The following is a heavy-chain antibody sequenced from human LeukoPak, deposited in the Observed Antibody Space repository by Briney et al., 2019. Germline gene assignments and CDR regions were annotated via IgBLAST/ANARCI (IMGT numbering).Heavy chain of an antibody. J-gene: IGHJ4*02. D-gene: IGHD3-9*01. CDR3: AGAARYTDYLSSSGGLWEYNFDF. Sequence: SDTLSLTCAVSGFSVSSGFYWAWIRQSPGKGLEWIANSYHSGNTYSNPSLKSRLTISVDTSMNSFSLRLTSVTAADTAVYYCAGAARYTDYLSSSGGLWEYNFDFWGQGTLVTVSS. V-gene: IGHV4-38-2*01. CDR1: GFSVSSGFY. CDR2: SYHSGNT.